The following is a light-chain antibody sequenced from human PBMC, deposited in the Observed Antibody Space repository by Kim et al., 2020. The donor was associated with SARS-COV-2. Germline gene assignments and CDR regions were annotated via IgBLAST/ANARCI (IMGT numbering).Light chain of an antibody. J-gene: IGKJ1*01. V-gene: IGKV3-20*01. CDR1: QTVTSNY. Sequence: EIVLTQSPGTLSLSPGERATLSCRASQTVTSNYLAWYQQKPGQAPRLLIYGASSRATGIPDRFSGSGSGTDFTLTISRLEPEDVAVYYCQQYGTTFGQGTKVDIK. CDR2: GAS. CDR3: QQYGTT.